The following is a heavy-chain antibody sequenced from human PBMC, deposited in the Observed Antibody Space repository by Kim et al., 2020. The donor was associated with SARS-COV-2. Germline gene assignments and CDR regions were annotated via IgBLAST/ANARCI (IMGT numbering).Heavy chain of an antibody. CDR2: INAGNGNT. CDR1: GYTFSNYT. J-gene: IGHJ4*02. Sequence: ASVKVSCKASGYTFSNYTIHWVRQAPGQRLEWMGWINAGNGNTKYSQKFQGRVTISRDTSASTAYMELSSLRSEDTAVYYCARSGSYRYTGVYWGQGTLITVYS. D-gene: IGHD3-16*02. V-gene: IGHV1-3*01. CDR3: ARSGSYRYTGVY.